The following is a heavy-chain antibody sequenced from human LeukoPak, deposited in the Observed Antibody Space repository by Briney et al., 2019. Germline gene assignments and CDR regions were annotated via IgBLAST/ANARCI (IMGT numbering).Heavy chain of an antibody. CDR3: ARGSDDFWSGYSPSY. D-gene: IGHD3-3*01. J-gene: IGHJ4*02. CDR2: INPNSGGA. Sequence: ASVKVSCKSSGYTFTGYYMHWVRQAPGQGLEWMGWINPNSGGANYAQKFQGRVTMTRDTSISTAYMELSRLRSDDTAVYYCARGSDDFWSGYSPSYWGQGTLVTVSS. V-gene: IGHV1-2*02. CDR1: GYTFTGYY.